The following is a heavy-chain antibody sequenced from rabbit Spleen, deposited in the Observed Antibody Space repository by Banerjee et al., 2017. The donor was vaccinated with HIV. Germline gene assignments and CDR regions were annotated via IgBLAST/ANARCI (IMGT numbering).Heavy chain of an antibody. CDR1: GFDLSNYYY. CDR3: ARDLAGVIGWNFSL. V-gene: IGHV1S45*01. J-gene: IGHJ4*01. CDR2: IYIGGSGGI. D-gene: IGHD4-1*01. Sequence: QEQLVESGGGLVKPGASLTLTCTASGFDLSNYYYIYWVHQAPGKGLEWIGGIYIGGSGGIFYASWARGRLTISKTSSTTVTLQMTSLTAADTATYFCARDLAGVIGWNFSLWGPGTLVTVS.